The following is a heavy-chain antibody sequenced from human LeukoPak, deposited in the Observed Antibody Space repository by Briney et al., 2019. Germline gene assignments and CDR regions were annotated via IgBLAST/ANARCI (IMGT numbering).Heavy chain of an antibody. D-gene: IGHD2/OR15-2a*01. V-gene: IGHV3-53*01. CDR2: IYPTGAT. CDR3: ARRILGPIDD. CDR1: GFTVTSSY. J-gene: IGHJ4*02. Sequence: PGGSLRLSCAASGFTVTSSYMTWVRQTPGKGLEWVSVIYPTGATYYADSVKRRFTISRDNSKNTVSLQMNSLRADDTALYYCARRILGPIDDWGQGPLVTVSS.